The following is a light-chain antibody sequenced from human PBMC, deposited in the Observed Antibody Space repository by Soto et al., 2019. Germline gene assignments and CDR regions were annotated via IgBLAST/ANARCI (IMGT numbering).Light chain of an antibody. CDR2: DAS. CDR3: QQYNNWPPAWT. CDR1: QSVSSN. Sequence: EILMTQSPATLSVSPGGRATLSCRASQSVSSNLAWYQQKPGQAPRLLIYDASTRATGIPARFSGSGSGTEFTLTISSLQSEDFAVYYCQQYNNWPPAWTFGQGTKVEIK. V-gene: IGKV3-15*01. J-gene: IGKJ1*01.